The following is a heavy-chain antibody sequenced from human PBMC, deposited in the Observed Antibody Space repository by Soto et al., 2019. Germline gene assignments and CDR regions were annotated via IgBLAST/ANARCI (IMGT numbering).Heavy chain of an antibody. Sequence: EVQLLESGGGLVQPGGSLRLSCAASGFSFDDYAMTWVRQAAGKGLEWVSGISWNSGNIGYADSVKGRFTISRDNAKNSLSLQMNSLRPEDTALYYCAKDMALTYYYYGMDVWGQGTTVTVSS. CDR2: ISWNSGNI. CDR3: AKDMALTYYYYGMDV. CDR1: GFSFDDYA. J-gene: IGHJ6*02. D-gene: IGHD7-27*01. V-gene: IGHV3-9*01.